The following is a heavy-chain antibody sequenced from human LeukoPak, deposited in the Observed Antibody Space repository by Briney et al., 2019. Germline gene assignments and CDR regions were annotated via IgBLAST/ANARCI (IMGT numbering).Heavy chain of an antibody. CDR1: GYTFTDYF. D-gene: IGHD2-21*02. J-gene: IGHJ5*01. CDR2: INPNIGDA. V-gene: IGHV1-2*02. CDR3: ARMALDGGDSIGFDS. Sequence: ASVKVSCKASGYTFTDYFIHWVRQAPGQGGEWRGWINPNIGDASYAQKFQDRVTMTRDRSINTAYMELSRLTSDDTAVYYCARMALDGGDSIGFDSWGQGTLVTVSS.